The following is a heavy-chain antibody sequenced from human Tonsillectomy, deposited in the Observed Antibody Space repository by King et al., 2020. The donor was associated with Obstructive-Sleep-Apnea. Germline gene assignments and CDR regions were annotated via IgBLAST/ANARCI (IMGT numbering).Heavy chain of an antibody. Sequence: QLQESGPGMVKPSKTLTLTCTVSGGSISSGGYYWSWIRQHPGKGLEWIGYIYYSGSTYYNPSLKSRVTISVDTSKNQFSLKLSSVTAADTAVYYCARGWFGELLFDYWGQGTLVTVSS. CDR1: GGSISSGGYY. J-gene: IGHJ4*02. D-gene: IGHD3-10*01. CDR3: ARGWFGELLFDY. V-gene: IGHV4-31*03. CDR2: IYYSGST.